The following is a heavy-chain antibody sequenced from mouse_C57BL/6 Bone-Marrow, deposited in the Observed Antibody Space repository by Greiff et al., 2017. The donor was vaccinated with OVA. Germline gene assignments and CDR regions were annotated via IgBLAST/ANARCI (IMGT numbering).Heavy chain of an antibody. Sequence: EVQLVESGPGLVKPSQSLSLTCSVTGYSITSGYYWNWIRQSPGNKLEWMGYISYDGSNNYNPSLKNRISITRDTSKNQFFLKLNSVTTEDTATYYCARDGYYFDYWGQGTTLTVSS. V-gene: IGHV3-6*01. CDR1: GYSITSGYY. CDR2: ISYDGSN. J-gene: IGHJ2*01. CDR3: ARDGYYFDY.